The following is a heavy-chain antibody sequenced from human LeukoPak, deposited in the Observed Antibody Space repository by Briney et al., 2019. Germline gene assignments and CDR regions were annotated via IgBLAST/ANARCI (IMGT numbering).Heavy chain of an antibody. Sequence: ASVKVSCKASGYTFTSYGISWVRQAPGQGLEWMGWISAYNGNTNYAQKLQGRGTMTTDTSTSTAYMELRSLRSDDTAVYYCARGGRYCSSTSCYDRRVDYWGQGTLVTVSS. CDR3: ARGGRYCSSTSCYDRRVDY. J-gene: IGHJ4*02. V-gene: IGHV1-18*01. CDR2: ISAYNGNT. D-gene: IGHD2-2*01. CDR1: GYTFTSYG.